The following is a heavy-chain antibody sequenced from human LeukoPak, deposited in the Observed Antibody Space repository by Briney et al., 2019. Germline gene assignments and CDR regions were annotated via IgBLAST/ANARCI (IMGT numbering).Heavy chain of an antibody. V-gene: IGHV1-2*06. J-gene: IGHJ4*02. CDR2: INPNSGGT. CDR1: GYTFTGYY. D-gene: IGHD3-3*01. Sequence: ASVKVSCKASGYTFTGYYMHWVRQAPGQGLEWMGRINPNSGGTNYAQKFQGRVTMTRNTSISTAYMELSSLRSEDTAVYYCARGKNDFWSGYEPYDYWGQGTLVTVSS. CDR3: ARGKNDFWSGYEPYDY.